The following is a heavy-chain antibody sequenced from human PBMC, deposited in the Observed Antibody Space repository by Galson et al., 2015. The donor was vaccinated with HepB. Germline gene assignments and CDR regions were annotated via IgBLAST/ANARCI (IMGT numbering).Heavy chain of an antibody. Sequence: QSGAEVKKPGESLKISCKGSGYSFTSYWVSWVRQMTGKGLEWMGRIDPSDSYTNYRPSFQGHVTISADKSISTAYMQWSSLKASDTAMYYGATLSYSSSSSYDYYGMDVWGQGTTVTVSS. CDR2: IDPSDSYT. D-gene: IGHD6-6*01. CDR3: ATLSYSSSSSYDYYGMDV. J-gene: IGHJ6*02. CDR1: GYSFTSYW. V-gene: IGHV5-10-1*01.